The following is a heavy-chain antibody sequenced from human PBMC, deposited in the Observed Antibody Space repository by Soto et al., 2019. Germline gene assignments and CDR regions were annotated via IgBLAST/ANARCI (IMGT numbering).Heavy chain of an antibody. CDR2: INPDNGNT. Sequence: ASVKVSCKASGYTFTRYTMNWVRQAPGQRPEWMGWINPDNGNTKSSQQFQDRVIITRDTSASTAYTDLRSLRSEETAVYYCARGIATGQLDPWGQGTLVTVSS. D-gene: IGHD2-15*01. CDR1: GYTFTRYT. CDR3: ARGIATGQLDP. V-gene: IGHV1-3*01. J-gene: IGHJ5*02.